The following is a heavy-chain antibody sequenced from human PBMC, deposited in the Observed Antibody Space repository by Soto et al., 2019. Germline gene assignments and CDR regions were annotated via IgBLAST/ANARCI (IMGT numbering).Heavy chain of an antibody. CDR1: GGTFSSYA. Sequence: ASVKVSCKASGGTFSSYAISWVRQAPGQGLEWMGGIIPIFGTANYVQKFQGRVTITADESTSTAYMELSSLRSEDTAVYYCARDGVYDILTGYYPQDYGMDVWGQGTTVTVSS. V-gene: IGHV1-69*13. J-gene: IGHJ6*02. CDR3: ARDGVYDILTGYYPQDYGMDV. D-gene: IGHD3-9*01. CDR2: IIPIFGTA.